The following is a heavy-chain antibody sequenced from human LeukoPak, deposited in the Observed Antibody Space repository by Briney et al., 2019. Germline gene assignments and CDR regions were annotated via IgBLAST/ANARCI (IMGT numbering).Heavy chain of an antibody. J-gene: IGHJ4*02. CDR3: ARDMKQQLVEFDY. D-gene: IGHD6-13*01. CDR1: GFTVSSNY. CDR2: ISSDGSTK. Sequence: GGSLRLSCAASGFTVSSNYMSWVRQAPGKGLEWVAVISSDGSTKYYVDSVKGRFTIPRDNSKNTLYLQMNSLRAEDTAVYYCARDMKQQLVEFDYWGQGTLVTVSS. V-gene: IGHV3-30*03.